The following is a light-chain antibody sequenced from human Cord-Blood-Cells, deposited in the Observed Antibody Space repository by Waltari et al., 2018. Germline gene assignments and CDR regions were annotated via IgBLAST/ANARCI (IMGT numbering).Light chain of an antibody. CDR2: EGS. J-gene: IGLJ1*01. Sequence: QSALTQPASVSASPGQSITISCTATSSDVGSYNLVSCYQQHPGKAPKLMIYEGSKRPSGVSNRFSGSKSGNTASLTISGLQAEDEADYYCCSYAGSSTFYVFGTGTKVTVL. V-gene: IGLV2-23*01. CDR1: SSDVGSYNL. CDR3: CSYAGSSTFYV.